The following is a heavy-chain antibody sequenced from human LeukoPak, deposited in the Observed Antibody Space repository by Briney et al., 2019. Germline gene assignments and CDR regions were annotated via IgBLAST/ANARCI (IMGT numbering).Heavy chain of an antibody. D-gene: IGHD1-1*01. V-gene: IGHV3-23*01. Sequence: GVLRLSCAASGFTFSTYVMSWVRQAPGKGPEWVSAISGSGGSTYYADSVKGRFTISRDNSKNTLYLQMNSLGADDTAVYYCAKGNWRYFDYWGQGTLVTVSS. CDR2: ISGSGGST. CDR1: GFTFSTYV. J-gene: IGHJ4*02. CDR3: AKGNWRYFDY.